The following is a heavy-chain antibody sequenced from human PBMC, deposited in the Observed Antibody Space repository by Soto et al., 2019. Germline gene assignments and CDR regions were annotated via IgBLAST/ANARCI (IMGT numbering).Heavy chain of an antibody. CDR3: ARAEAPRIERWFDP. CDR2: ISYSGST. J-gene: IGHJ5*02. Sequence: QVQLQESGPGLVKPSQTLSLTCTISGGSISSVNFYWNWIRQHPGKGLEWIGFISYSGSTYYNPSLRSRVTISVDTSKNHFSLKLSSVTAADSAVFFCARAEAPRIERWFDPWAQGTLVTVSS. V-gene: IGHV4-31*03. CDR1: GGSISSVNFY. D-gene: IGHD6-6*01.